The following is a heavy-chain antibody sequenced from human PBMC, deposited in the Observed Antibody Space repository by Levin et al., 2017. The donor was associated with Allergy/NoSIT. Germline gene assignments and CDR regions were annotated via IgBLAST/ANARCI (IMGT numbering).Heavy chain of an antibody. J-gene: IGHJ2*01. CDR2: ISYDGSNK. CDR3: ARDPVFLWFDKPGEGYFDL. V-gene: IGHV3-30-3*01. CDR1: GFTFSSYA. Sequence: GGSLRLSCAASGFTFSSYAMHWVRQAPGKGLEWVAVISYDGSNKYYADSVKGRFTISRDNSKNTLYLQMNSLRAEDTAVYYCARDPVFLWFDKPGEGYFDLWGRGTLVTVSS. D-gene: IGHD3-10*01.